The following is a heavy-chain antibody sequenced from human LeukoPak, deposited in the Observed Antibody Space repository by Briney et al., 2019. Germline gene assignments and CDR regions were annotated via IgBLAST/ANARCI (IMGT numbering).Heavy chain of an antibody. CDR3: ARISCTGGSCRPYSYYDMDV. CDR2: IWYDGSNK. Sequence: SGGSLRLSCAASGFIFSSYGMHWVRQAPGKGLEWVAVIWYDGSNKYYADSVKGRFTISRDNSKSTLYLQVNSLRAEDTAVYYCARISCTGGSCRPYSYYDMDVWGQGTTVTVSS. J-gene: IGHJ6*02. V-gene: IGHV3-33*08. D-gene: IGHD2-15*01. CDR1: GFIFSSYG.